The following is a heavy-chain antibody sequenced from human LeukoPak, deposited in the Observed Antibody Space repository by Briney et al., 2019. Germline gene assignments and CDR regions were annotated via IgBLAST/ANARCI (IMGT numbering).Heavy chain of an antibody. Sequence: GGSLRLSCAASGFTFSSYWMSWVRQAPGKGLEWVANIKQDGSEKYYVDSVKGRFTISRDNAKNSLYLQMNSLRAEDTALYYCAKDACSSTSCSNDYWGQGTLVTVSS. J-gene: IGHJ4*02. CDR2: IKQDGSEK. CDR3: AKDACSSTSCSNDY. D-gene: IGHD2-2*01. V-gene: IGHV3-7*03. CDR1: GFTFSSYW.